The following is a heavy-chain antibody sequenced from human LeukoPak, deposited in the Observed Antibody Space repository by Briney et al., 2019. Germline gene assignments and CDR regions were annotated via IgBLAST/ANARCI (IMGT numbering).Heavy chain of an antibody. CDR1: GFTFSGSA. CDR2: SSSKVNNYAT. D-gene: IGHD2-21*01. J-gene: IGHJ4*02. V-gene: IGHV3-73*01. Sequence: GGSLRLSCAASGFTFSGSAMHGVRQASGKGREWVGGSSSKVNNYATTYAPSMKGRFPISRDDSKNTAYLQLNSLETEDTAVYYCTRHQGAGGGGVDYWGQGTLVSVSS. CDR3: TRHQGAGGGGVDY.